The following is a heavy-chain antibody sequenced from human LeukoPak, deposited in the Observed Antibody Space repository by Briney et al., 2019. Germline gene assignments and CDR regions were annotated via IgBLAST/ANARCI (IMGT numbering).Heavy chain of an antibody. CDR2: INHSGST. Sequence: SETLSLNLAVYWGPFRECYWRWIRQPPGTGQEWIGEINHSGSTNYNPSLKSRVTISVDTSKNQFSLKLSSVTAADTAVYYCARPAVAANDAFDIWGQGTMVTVSS. D-gene: IGHD2-15*01. CDR3: ARPAVAANDAFDI. CDR1: WGPFRECY. V-gene: IGHV4-34*01. J-gene: IGHJ3*02.